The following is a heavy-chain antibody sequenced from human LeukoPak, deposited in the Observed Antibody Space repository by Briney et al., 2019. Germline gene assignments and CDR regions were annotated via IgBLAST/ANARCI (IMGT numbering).Heavy chain of an antibody. V-gene: IGHV1-69*05. CDR3: ARGGYYRRVYYYYYMDV. CDR2: IIPIFGTA. Sequence: GASVKVSCKASGGTFSSYAISWVRQAPGQGLEWMGGIIPIFGTANYAQKFQGRVTITTDESTSTAYMELSSLRFEDTAVYYCARGGYYRRVYYYYYMDVWGKGTTVTVSS. D-gene: IGHD3-22*01. J-gene: IGHJ6*03. CDR1: GGTFSSYA.